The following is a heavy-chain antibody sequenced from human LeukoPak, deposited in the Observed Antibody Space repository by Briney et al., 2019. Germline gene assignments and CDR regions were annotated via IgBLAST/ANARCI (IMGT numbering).Heavy chain of an antibody. V-gene: IGHV1-2*02. CDR2: VNPNSGGT. J-gene: IGHJ4*02. CDR1: GYTFTGYY. Sequence: ASVKVSCKASGYTFTGYYMYWVRQAPGQGLGWMGWVNPNSGGTNYAQKFQGRVTLTRDTSITTAYMELSRLRFNDTAVYYCVRGRIVGATGEDYWGQGSLVTVSS. D-gene: IGHD1-26*01. CDR3: VRGRIVGATGEDY.